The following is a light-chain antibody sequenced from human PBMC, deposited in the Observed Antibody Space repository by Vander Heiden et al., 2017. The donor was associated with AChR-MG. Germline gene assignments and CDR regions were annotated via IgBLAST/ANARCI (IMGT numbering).Light chain of an antibody. CDR2: SAS. CDR1: QSISNF. CDR3: QQSYSTPT. J-gene: IGKJ1*01. Sequence: DIQMTQPPSSLSASVGDRVTITCRASQSISNFLNWYQRKPGKAPKLLIYSASKGESGVPSRYNGSGSGNDFTLTITRRQPEDFANYYWQQSYSTPTFGQGTKVETK. V-gene: IGKV1-39*01.